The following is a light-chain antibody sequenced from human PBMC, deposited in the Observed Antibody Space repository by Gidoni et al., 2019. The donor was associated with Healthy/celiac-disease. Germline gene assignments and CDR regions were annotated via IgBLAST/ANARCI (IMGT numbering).Light chain of an antibody. J-gene: IGKJ4*01. CDR2: DAS. CDR1: QGISSA. Sequence: AIQLPQSPSSLSASVGDRITTTCRVSQGISSALAWYQQKPGKTPKLLIYDASSLESGVPSRFSGSGSGTDFTLTISSLQPEDFATYYCQQFNNYPLTFGGGTKVEIK. V-gene: IGKV1D-13*01. CDR3: QQFNNYPLT.